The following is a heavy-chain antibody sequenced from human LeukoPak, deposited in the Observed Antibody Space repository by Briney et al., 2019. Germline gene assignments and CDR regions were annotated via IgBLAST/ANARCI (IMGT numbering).Heavy chain of an antibody. Sequence: GGSLRLSCAASGITFNSYTMNWVRQAPGKGLEWVSSISSSSSYIYYAASVKGRFTISRDNAKNSLYLQMDSLTADDTAVYFCACLRGPSDYWGQGTLVTVSS. CDR2: ISSSSSYI. D-gene: IGHD4-17*01. J-gene: IGHJ4*02. CDR1: GITFNSYT. V-gene: IGHV3-21*01. CDR3: ACLRGPSDY.